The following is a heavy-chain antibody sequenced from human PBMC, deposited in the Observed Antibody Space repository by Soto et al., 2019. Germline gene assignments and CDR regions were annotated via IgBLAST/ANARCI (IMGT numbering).Heavy chain of an antibody. D-gene: IGHD1-1*01. CDR1: GFTFSDYY. J-gene: IGHJ4*02. V-gene: IGHV3-11*06. CDR3: ASSGWGASGTPYLDF. Sequence: GGSLRLSCAPSGFTFSDYYMTWIRQAPGKGLKWVSFISVSRNYTNYADSVEGRFTISGDNAKNSVSLQMNSLTVEDTAIYYCASSGWGASGTPYLDFWGQGTLVTVSS. CDR2: ISVSRNYT.